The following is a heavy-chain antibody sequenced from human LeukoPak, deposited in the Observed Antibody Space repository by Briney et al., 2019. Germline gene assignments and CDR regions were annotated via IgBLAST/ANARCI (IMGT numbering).Heavy chain of an antibody. CDR3: AREVAAAGMVY. V-gene: IGHV4-34*01. D-gene: IGHD6-13*01. CDR2: INHSGST. Sequence: SETLSLTCAVYGGSFSGYYWSWIRQPPGKGLEWIGEINHSGSTNYNPPLKSRVTISVDTSKNQFSLKLSSVTAADTAVYYCAREVAAAGMVYWGQGTLDTVSS. CDR1: GGSFSGYY. J-gene: IGHJ4*02.